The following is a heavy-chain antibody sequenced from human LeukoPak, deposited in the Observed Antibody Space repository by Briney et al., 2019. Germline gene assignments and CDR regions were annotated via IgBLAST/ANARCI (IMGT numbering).Heavy chain of an antibody. Sequence: SQTLSLTCTVSGGSISSYYWSWIRQPPGKGLEWIGYIYYSGSTNYNPSLKSRVTISVDTSKNQFSLKLSSVTAADTAVYYCARVKQLWSRDFSYYMDVWGKGTTVTVSS. J-gene: IGHJ6*03. V-gene: IGHV4-59*01. CDR1: GGSISSYY. D-gene: IGHD5-18*01. CDR2: IYYSGST. CDR3: ARVKQLWSRDFSYYMDV.